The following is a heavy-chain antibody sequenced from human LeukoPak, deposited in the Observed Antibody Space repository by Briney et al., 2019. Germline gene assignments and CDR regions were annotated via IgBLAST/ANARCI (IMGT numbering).Heavy chain of an antibody. D-gene: IGHD2-15*01. CDR1: GFTFDDYA. CDR2: INSDGSST. J-gene: IGHJ4*02. Sequence: GGSLRLSCAASGFTFDDYAMHWVRQAPGKGLVWVSRINSDGSSTSYADSVKGRFTISRDNAKNTLYLQMNSLRAEDTAVYYCARGKDDYGDYWGQGTLVTVSS. V-gene: IGHV3-74*01. CDR3: ARGKDDYGDY.